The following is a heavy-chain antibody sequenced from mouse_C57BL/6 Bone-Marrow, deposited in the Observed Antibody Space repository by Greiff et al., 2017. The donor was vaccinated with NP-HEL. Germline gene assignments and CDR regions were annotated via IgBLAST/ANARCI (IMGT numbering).Heavy chain of an antibody. V-gene: IGHV7-1*01. CDR3: ARGALDWYFDV. J-gene: IGHJ1*03. CDR1: GFTFSDFY. Sequence: EVKVVESGGGLVQSGRSLRLSCATSGFTFSDFYMEWVRQAPGKGLEWIAASRNKANDYTSEYSSTVKGQFIVSRDTSQSILYLQMNTLRAEDTAIYYCARGALDWYFDVWGTGTTVTVSS. CDR2: SRNKANDYTS.